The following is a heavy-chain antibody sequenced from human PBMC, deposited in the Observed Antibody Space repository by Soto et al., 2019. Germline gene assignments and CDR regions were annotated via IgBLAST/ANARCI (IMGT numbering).Heavy chain of an antibody. J-gene: IGHJ5*02. CDR1: GGSITSANW. Sequence: LSLTCAVSGGSITSANWCTWVRQPPGGGLEWIGEISHSGITNYKASLKSRVTMSVDKTKNDVSLKLTSVTAADTAVYYCARVLRGWFDPWGQGAPVTVSS. CDR3: ARVLRGWFDP. CDR2: ISHSGIT. V-gene: IGHV4-4*02.